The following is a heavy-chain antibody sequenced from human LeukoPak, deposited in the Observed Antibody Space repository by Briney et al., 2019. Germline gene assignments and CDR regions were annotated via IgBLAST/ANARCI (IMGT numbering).Heavy chain of an antibody. CDR2: IYSGGST. Sequence: GGSLRLSCAASGFTFSDYRMDWVRQAPGKGLEWVSVIYSGGSTYYADSVKGRFTISRDNSKNTLYLQMNSLRAEDTAVYYCARDMDYYDSSGYYYESWGQGTLVTVSS. D-gene: IGHD3-22*01. V-gene: IGHV3-66*01. CDR3: ARDMDYYDSSGYYYES. J-gene: IGHJ4*02. CDR1: GFTFSDYR.